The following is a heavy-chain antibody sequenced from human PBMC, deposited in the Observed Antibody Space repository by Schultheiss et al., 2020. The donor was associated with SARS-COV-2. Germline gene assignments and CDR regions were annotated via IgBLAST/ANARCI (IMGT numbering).Heavy chain of an antibody. J-gene: IGHJ3*02. CDR3: ARNDASSSSAFDI. CDR2: MYSGGST. V-gene: IGHV3-53*01. Sequence: GESLKISCAASGFTVSSNYMSWVRQAPGKGLEWVSVMYSGGSTYYADSVKGRFTISRDNSKNTLYLQMNSLRAEDTAVYYCARNDASSSSAFDIWGQGTMVTVSS. CDR1: GFTVSSNY. D-gene: IGHD6-6*01.